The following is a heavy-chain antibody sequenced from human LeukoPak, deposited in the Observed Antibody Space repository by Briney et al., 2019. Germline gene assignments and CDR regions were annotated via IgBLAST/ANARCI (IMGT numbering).Heavy chain of an antibody. V-gene: IGHV3-23*01. D-gene: IGHD5-18*01. CDR3: AKGGVGYSYGFFDY. Sequence: GGSLRLSCAASGFTFSSYAMSCVRQAPGKGLEWVSAISGSGGSTYYADSVKGRFTISRDNSKNTLYLQMNSLRAEDTAVYYCAKGGVGYSYGFFDYWGQGTLVTVSS. J-gene: IGHJ4*02. CDR2: ISGSGGST. CDR1: GFTFSSYA.